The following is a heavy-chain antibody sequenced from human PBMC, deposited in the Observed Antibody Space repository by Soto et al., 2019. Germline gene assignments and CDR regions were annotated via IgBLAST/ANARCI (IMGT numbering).Heavy chain of an antibody. CDR1: GGSISSGGYY. J-gene: IGHJ3*02. CDR2: IYYSGST. Sequence: SETLSLTCTVSGGSISSGGYYWSWIRQHPGKGLEWIGYIYYSGSTYYNPSLKSRVTISVDTSKNQFSLKLSSVTAADTAVYYCARDKGNYVWGSYRPTWAFDIWGQGTMVTVSS. V-gene: IGHV4-31*03. D-gene: IGHD3-16*02. CDR3: ARDKGNYVWGSYRPTWAFDI.